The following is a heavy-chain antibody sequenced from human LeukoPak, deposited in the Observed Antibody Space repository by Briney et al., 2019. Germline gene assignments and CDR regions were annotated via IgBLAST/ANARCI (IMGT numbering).Heavy chain of an antibody. CDR3: LLDTSAEYYFDY. CDR1: GYTFTGYY. V-gene: IGHV1-2*02. J-gene: IGHJ4*02. D-gene: IGHD5-18*01. Sequence: VASVKVSCKASGYTFTGYYMHWVRQAPGQGLEWMGWINPNSGGTNYAQKFKGRVTMTRDTSISTAYMELSRLRSDDTAVYYCLLDTSAEYYFDYWGQGTLVTVSS. CDR2: INPNSGGT.